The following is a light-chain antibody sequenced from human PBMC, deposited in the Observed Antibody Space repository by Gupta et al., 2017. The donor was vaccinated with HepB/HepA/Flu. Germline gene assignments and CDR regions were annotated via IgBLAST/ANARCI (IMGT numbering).Light chain of an antibody. CDR1: QGIRSW. Sequence: DIQMTQSPSTLSASVGDRVTITCRASQGIRSWLAWYQQKPGKAAKVLIYKASTLESGVPSRFSGSGSGTEFTLTLSSLQPDDFATYYCQQYHSFPLTFGGGTKVEIK. CDR3: QQYHSFPLT. CDR2: KAS. J-gene: IGKJ4*01. V-gene: IGKV1-5*03.